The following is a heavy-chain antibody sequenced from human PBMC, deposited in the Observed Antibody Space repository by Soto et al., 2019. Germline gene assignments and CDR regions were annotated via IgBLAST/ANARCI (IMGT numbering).Heavy chain of an antibody. Sequence: QVQLVQSGAEVKKPGSSVKVSCKASGGTFSSYAISWVRQAPGQGLEWMGGIIPIFGTANYAQKFQGRVTITADESTSTAYMELSSLRSEDTAVYYCATAPDYYDSSGYPYFDYWGQGTLVTVSS. CDR2: IIPIFGTA. D-gene: IGHD3-22*01. CDR3: ATAPDYYDSSGYPYFDY. CDR1: GGTFSSYA. V-gene: IGHV1-69*12. J-gene: IGHJ4*02.